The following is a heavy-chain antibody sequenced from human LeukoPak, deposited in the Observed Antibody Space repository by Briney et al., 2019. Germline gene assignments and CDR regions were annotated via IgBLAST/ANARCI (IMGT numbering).Heavy chain of an antibody. D-gene: IGHD2-2*01. Sequence: GGSLRLSCAASGLIFSSYGMHWVRQAPGEGLEWVAYIRHDESKTFYADSVKGRFTISRDNSKNTLYLQMNSLRAEDTAVYYCAKGRSVVVPAAYLDYWGQGTLVTVSS. CDR1: GLIFSSYG. V-gene: IGHV3-30*02. CDR3: AKGRSVVVPAAYLDY. CDR2: IRHDESKT. J-gene: IGHJ4*02.